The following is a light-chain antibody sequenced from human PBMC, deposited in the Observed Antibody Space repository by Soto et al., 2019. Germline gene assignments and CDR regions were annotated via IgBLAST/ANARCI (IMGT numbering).Light chain of an antibody. Sequence: QSVLTQPASVSGSPGQSITISCTGTSSDVGGYNYVSGYQQHPGKAPKLMIYDVSNRPSGVSNRFSGSKSGNTASLTISGLQAEDEADDYCSSYTSSSTPYVVFGGGTKLTVL. J-gene: IGLJ2*01. CDR3: SSYTSSSTPYVV. V-gene: IGLV2-14*01. CDR1: SSDVGGYNY. CDR2: DVS.